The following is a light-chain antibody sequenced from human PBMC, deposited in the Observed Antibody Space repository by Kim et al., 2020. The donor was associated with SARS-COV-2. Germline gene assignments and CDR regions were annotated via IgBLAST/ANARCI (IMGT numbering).Light chain of an antibody. CDR1: QSVASSY. Sequence: SPGERATRSCRASQSVASSYLAWYQQKPGQAPTLLIYGASSRATGIPDRFSGSGSGTDFTLTISRLEPEDFAVYYCQQYGCSPLTFGGGTKVDIK. J-gene: IGKJ4*01. V-gene: IGKV3-20*01. CDR3: QQYGCSPLT. CDR2: GAS.